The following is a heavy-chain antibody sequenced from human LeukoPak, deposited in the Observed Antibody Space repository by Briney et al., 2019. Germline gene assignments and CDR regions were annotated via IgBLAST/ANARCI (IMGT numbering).Heavy chain of an antibody. D-gene: IGHD3-22*01. V-gene: IGHV4-34*01. Sequence: SETLSLTCTVSGGSISGYYWNWIRQPPGKGLEWIGEINHSGSTNYNPSLKSRVTISVDTSKNQFSLKLSSVTAADTAVYYCAADSSGYYYESWFDPWGQGTLVTVSS. CDR2: INHSGST. CDR1: GGSISGYY. CDR3: AADSSGYYYESWFDP. J-gene: IGHJ5*02.